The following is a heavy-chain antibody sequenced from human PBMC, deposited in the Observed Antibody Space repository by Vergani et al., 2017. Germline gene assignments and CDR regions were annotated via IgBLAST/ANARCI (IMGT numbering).Heavy chain of an antibody. D-gene: IGHD3-3*01. CDR2: MNGDGDTI. CDR1: GFTFNEYW. J-gene: IGHJ5*02. Sequence: EVELVESGGGLVQPGGSLRLSCAASGFTFNEYWMHWARQVPGKGLVWVSGMNGDGDTISYADSVKGRFTISRDSAKNTLFLQMNSLRAEDTAVYYCARARKXRFGVVWENWFDPWGQGTLVTVSS. V-gene: IGHV3-74*01. CDR3: ARARKXRFGVVWENWFDP.